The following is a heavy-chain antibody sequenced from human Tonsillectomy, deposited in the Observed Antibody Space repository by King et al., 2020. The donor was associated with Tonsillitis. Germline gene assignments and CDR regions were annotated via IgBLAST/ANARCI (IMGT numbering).Heavy chain of an antibody. D-gene: IGHD3-22*01. Sequence: QLVQSGAEVKKPGEFLNISCKASGYTFASFWIGWVRQMPGKGLEWMGIIYPGDSDTIYRPSFQGQVTISADKSISTAYLQWSSLKASDTAIYYCARLTYYYVGSGYFYEPVDQWGQGTLVTVSS. CDR1: GYTFASFW. V-gene: IGHV5-51*01. J-gene: IGHJ4*02. CDR3: ARLTYYYVGSGYFYEPVDQ. CDR2: IYPGDSDT.